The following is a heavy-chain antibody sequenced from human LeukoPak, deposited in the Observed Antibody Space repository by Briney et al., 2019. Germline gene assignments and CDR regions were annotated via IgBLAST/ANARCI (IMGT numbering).Heavy chain of an antibody. V-gene: IGHV4-4*07. CDR3: ARDQEAYCSSTSCYEYYYYMDV. CDR1: GGSISSYY. Sequence: PSETLSLTCTVSGGSISSYYWSWIRQPAGKGLEWIGRIYISGSTNYNPSLKSRVTISVDTSKNQFSLKLSSVTAADTAVYYCARDQEAYCSSTSCYEYYYYMDVWGKGTTVTISS. CDR2: IYISGST. D-gene: IGHD2-2*01. J-gene: IGHJ6*03.